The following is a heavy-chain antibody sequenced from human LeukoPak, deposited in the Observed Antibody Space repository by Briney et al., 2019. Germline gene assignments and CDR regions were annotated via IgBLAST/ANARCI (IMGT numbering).Heavy chain of an antibody. CDR2: INPNSGGT. CDR1: GGTFSSYA. J-gene: IGHJ4*02. D-gene: IGHD2-15*01. V-gene: IGHV1-2*02. Sequence: ASVKVSCKASGGTFSSYAISWVRQAPGQGLEWMGWINPNSGGTNYAQKFQGRVTMTRDTSISTAYMELSRLRSDDTAVYYCARALRSGRMVAAMHFDYWGQGTLVTDSS. CDR3: ARALRSGRMVAAMHFDY.